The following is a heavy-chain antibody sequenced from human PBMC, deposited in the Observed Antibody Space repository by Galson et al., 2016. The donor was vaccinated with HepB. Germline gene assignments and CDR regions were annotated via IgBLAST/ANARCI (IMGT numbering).Heavy chain of an antibody. D-gene: IGHD2-2*01. J-gene: IGHJ6*02. Sequence: SVKVSCKASGDAFNSYFISWVRQAPGQGLEWMGGVIPIFGTTTYAQKFQDRVTITADKSTSTVYMELTRLRSEDTAVYYCARDRKSSTSRFHSYYYGMNVWGQGTTVTVSS. CDR3: ARDRKSSTSRFHSYYYGMNV. CDR1: GDAFNSYF. V-gene: IGHV1-69*06. CDR2: VIPIFGTT.